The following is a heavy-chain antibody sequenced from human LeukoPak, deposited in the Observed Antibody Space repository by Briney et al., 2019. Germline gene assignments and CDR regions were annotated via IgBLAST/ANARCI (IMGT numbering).Heavy chain of an antibody. V-gene: IGHV3-11*01. D-gene: IGHD6-19*01. CDR1: GFTSSDYY. CDR2: ISSSGSTI. CDR3: ARVYQWLGMAYFDY. J-gene: IGHJ4*02. Sequence: GGSLRLSCAASGFTSSDYYMSWIRQAPGKGLEWVSYISSSGSTIYYADSVKGRFTISRDNAKNSLYLQMNSLRAEDTAVYYCARVYQWLGMAYFDYWGQGTLITVSS.